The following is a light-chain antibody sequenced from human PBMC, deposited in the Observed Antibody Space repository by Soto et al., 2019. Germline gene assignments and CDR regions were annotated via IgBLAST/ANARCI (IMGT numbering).Light chain of an antibody. CDR1: QSISTY. Sequence: EIVLTQSPATLSLSPGERATLSCRASQSISTYLAWYQQKPGQAPRLLIYDASYRATGIPARFSGSGSGTDFTLTISXLXPXXXXVXXXXXRSXCPLTFGGGTKVEIK. CDR3: XXRSXCPLT. V-gene: IGKV3-11*01. CDR2: DAS. J-gene: IGKJ4*01.